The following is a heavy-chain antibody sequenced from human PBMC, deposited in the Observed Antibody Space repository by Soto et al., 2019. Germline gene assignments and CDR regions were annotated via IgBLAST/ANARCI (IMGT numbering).Heavy chain of an antibody. V-gene: IGHV3-11*06. D-gene: IGHD4-17*01. CDR2: ISSSSSYT. CDR1: GFTFSDYY. J-gene: IGHJ4*02. CDR3: ARPYGDYVFDY. Sequence: QVQLVESGGGLVKPGGSLRLSCAASGFTFSDYYMSWIGQAPGKGLEGVSYISSSSSYTNYADSVKGRFTISRDNAKNSLYLHMNSLRAEDTAVYYCARPYGDYVFDYGGQGTLVTVAS.